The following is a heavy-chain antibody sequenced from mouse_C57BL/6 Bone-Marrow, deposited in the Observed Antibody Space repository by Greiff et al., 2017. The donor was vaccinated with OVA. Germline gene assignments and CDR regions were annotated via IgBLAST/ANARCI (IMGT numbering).Heavy chain of an antibody. CDR1: GFTFSNYW. J-gene: IGHJ3*01. D-gene: IGHD1-1*01. V-gene: IGHV6-3*01. CDR3: TEDYGSSYAL. CDR2: IRLKSDNYAT. Sequence: EVQLQQSGGGLVQPGGSMKLSCVASGFTFSNYWMNWVRQSPEKGLEWVAQIRLKSDNYATHYAESVKGRFTISRDDSKSSVYLQMNNLRAEDTGIYYCTEDYGSSYALWGQGTLVTVSA.